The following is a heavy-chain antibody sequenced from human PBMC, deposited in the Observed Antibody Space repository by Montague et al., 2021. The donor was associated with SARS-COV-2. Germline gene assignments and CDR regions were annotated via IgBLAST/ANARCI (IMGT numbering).Heavy chain of an antibody. V-gene: IGHV3-30*04. CDR3: ARSGGVFWLRASVAQVSD. CDR2: VSYDGSIQ. D-gene: IGHD3-3*01. CDR1: GFTFNDYS. J-gene: IGHJ4*02. Sequence: SLRLSCAASGFTFNDYSFHWVRQAPGKGLQWVAVVSYDGSIQRYADSVRGRFTISKDSSKNTLYLQMDSLTTEDTAVYFCARSGGVFWLRASVAQVSDWGQGILVTVSS.